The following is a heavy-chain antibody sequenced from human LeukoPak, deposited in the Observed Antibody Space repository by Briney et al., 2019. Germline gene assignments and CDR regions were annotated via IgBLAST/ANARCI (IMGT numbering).Heavy chain of an antibody. V-gene: IGHV4-30-2*01. J-gene: IGHJ3*02. Sequence: SQTLSLTCAVSGGSISSGGYSWSWIRQPPGKGLEWIGFIYHSGNIYYNPSLKSRVTISVDRPKNQFSLNLSSVTAADTAVYYCARVFQDAFDIWGQGTMVTVSS. CDR3: ARVFQDAFDI. CDR1: GGSISSGGYS. CDR2: IYHSGNI.